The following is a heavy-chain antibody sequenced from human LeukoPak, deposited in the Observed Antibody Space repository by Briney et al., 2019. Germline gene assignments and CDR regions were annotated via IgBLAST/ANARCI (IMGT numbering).Heavy chain of an antibody. D-gene: IGHD2-21*02. Sequence: GGSLRLSCAASGFTVSSNYMSWVRQAPGKGLEWVSVIYSGGSTDYADSVKGRFTISRHNSKNTLYLQMNSLRAEDTAVYYRASARVIGIVVVTDAFDIWGQGTMVTVSS. CDR3: ASARVIGIVVVTDAFDI. J-gene: IGHJ3*02. CDR2: IYSGGST. V-gene: IGHV3-53*04. CDR1: GFTVSSNY.